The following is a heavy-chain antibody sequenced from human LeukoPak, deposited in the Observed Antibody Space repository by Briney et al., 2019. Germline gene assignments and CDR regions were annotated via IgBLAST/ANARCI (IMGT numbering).Heavy chain of an antibody. Sequence: PSETLPLTCTVSGGFIRSSYYDWRWIRQPPGKVLEWIGSMYDSGSTYYNPSLKCRVTISLDTSKNQFSLKLNSVTAADTAVYYCARHYGPWGQGTLVTVAS. V-gene: IGHV4-39*01. CDR1: GGFIRSSYYD. CDR3: ARHYGP. CDR2: MYDSGST. J-gene: IGHJ5*02. D-gene: IGHD3-10*01.